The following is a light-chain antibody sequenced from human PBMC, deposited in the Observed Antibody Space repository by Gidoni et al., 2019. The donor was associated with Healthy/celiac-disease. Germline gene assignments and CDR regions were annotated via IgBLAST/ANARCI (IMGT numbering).Light chain of an antibody. CDR3: QQYGSSPYT. V-gene: IGKV3-20*01. Sequence: IVLTQSPGTLSLSPGETATLSCRASQSVSSSYLAWYQQKPGQAPRLLIYGASSRATGIPDRFSGSGSGTDFTLTISRLEPEDVAVYYCQQYGSSPYTFGQGTKLEIK. CDR1: QSVSSSY. CDR2: GAS. J-gene: IGKJ2*01.